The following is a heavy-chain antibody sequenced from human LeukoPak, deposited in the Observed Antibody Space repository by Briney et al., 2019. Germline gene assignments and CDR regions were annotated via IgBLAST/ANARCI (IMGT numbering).Heavy chain of an antibody. CDR3: ASPRVGSWSSSLQH. J-gene: IGHJ1*01. D-gene: IGHD6-13*01. CDR1: GDTLTSYY. CDR2: INPSGDST. V-gene: IGHV1-46*01. Sequence: ASVKVSCKASGDTLTSYYMHWVRQAPGQGLEWMGIINPSGDSTSYAQKFKGRVTMTRATATATVYMELSSLTSEDPAVYYCASPRVGSWSSSLQHWGQGTLVTVSS.